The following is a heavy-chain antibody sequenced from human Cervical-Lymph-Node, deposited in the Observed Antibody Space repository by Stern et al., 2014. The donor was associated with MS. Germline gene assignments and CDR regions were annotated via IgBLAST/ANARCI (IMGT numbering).Heavy chain of an antibody. CDR1: GGSISTYY. J-gene: IGHJ3*02. CDR2: ISYSGGT. V-gene: IGHV4-59*01. CDR3: ARRDYYDTSTYYDDAFDI. Sequence: QVQLQESGPGLVKASETLSLTCTVSGGSISTYYWTWIRQPPGKGLEWIGGISYSGGTNYNPSLKSRVPLSVDTSKNQFSLKLSSVTAADTAVYYCARRDYYDTSTYYDDAFDIWGQGTMVTVSS. D-gene: IGHD3-22*01.